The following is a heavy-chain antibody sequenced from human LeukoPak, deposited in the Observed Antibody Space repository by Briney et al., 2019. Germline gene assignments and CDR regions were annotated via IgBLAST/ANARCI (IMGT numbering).Heavy chain of an antibody. Sequence: ASVKVSCKASGYTFINFAINWGRQAPGQRPEWMGWINAGNGNTKYSQKFQGRVTITRDTSASTAYMELSGLTSEDTAVYYCARGPRAAADDYWGQGTLVTVSS. CDR3: ARGPRAAADDY. CDR1: GYTFINFA. D-gene: IGHD6-13*01. V-gene: IGHV1-3*01. J-gene: IGHJ4*02. CDR2: INAGNGNT.